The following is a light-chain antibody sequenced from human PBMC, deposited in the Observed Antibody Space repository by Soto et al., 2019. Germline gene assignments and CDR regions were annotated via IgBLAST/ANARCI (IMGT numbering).Light chain of an antibody. Sequence: DIQMTQSPSTLSASVGDRVTITCRASQSISSWLAWYQQKPGKAPKLLIYKASSLESGVPSRFSRSGSGTEFTLTISSLQPDDFATYYCQQHGTFGQGTKVEIK. CDR2: KAS. CDR3: QQHGT. CDR1: QSISSW. J-gene: IGKJ1*01. V-gene: IGKV1-5*03.